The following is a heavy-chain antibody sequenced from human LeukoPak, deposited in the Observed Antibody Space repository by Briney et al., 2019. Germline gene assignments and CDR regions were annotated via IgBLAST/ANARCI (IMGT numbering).Heavy chain of an antibody. Sequence: GGSLRLSCAASGFTFNSYWMTWVRQAPGKGLEWVADIKQDGSDKYYAGSVKGRFTISRDNAENSLYLQMNSLRAEDTAVYFCARYNSAWKTDDYWGQGTLVTVSS. V-gene: IGHV3-7*03. J-gene: IGHJ4*02. D-gene: IGHD6-19*01. CDR3: ARYNSAWKTDDY. CDR2: IKQDGSDK. CDR1: GFTFNSYW.